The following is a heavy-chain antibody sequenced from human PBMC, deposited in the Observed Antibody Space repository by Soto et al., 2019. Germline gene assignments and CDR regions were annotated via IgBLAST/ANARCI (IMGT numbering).Heavy chain of an antibody. CDR1: GGSIYTYS. J-gene: IGHJ4*02. CDR2: IYSSGSA. V-gene: IGHV4-4*07. Sequence: PSETMSLTCTVDGGSIYTYSWTWIRQPAGKGLEWIGHIYSSGSANYNPSLKSRVSMSVDTSKNQFSRKLNSVTAADTAVYYCATIVGANDYWGQGTLVTVSS. CDR3: ATIVGANDY. D-gene: IGHD1-26*01.